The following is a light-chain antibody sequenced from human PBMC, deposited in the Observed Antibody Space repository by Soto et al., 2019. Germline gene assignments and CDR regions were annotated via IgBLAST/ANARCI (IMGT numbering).Light chain of an antibody. CDR3: LLSFSGAQVG. V-gene: IGLV7-46*01. J-gene: IGLJ2*01. CDR2: DTS. Sequence: QAVVTQAPSLTVSPGGTVTLTCGSSTRAVTSGHYPYWFQQKPGQAPRTLIYDTSNKHSWTPARFSGSLLGGKAALTLSGAQPEDEAEYYCLLSFSGAQVGFGGGTKVTV. CDR1: TRAVTSGHY.